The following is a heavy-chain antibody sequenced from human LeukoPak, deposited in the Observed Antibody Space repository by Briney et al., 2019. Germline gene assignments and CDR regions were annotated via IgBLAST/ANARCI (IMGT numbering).Heavy chain of an antibody. CDR1: GYTFTSYG. Sequence: ASVKVSCKASGYTFTSYGISWVRQAPGQGLEWMGWISAYNGNTNYAQKLQGRVTMTTDTSTSTAYMEPRSLRSDDTAVYYCARGGRAITFGGVIALAFDYWGQGTLVTVSS. J-gene: IGHJ4*02. CDR2: ISAYNGNT. V-gene: IGHV1-18*01. CDR3: ARGGRAITFGGVIALAFDY. D-gene: IGHD3-16*02.